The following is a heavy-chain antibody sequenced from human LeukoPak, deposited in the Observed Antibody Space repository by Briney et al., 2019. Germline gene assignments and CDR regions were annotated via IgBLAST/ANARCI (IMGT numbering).Heavy chain of an antibody. CDR2: IYSGGST. Sequence: PGGSLRLSCAASGFSVNSNYMSWVRQAPGKGLEWVLVIYSGGSTYYADSVKGRFTISRHISKNTLYLQMNSLRAEDTAVYYCARAGPCDAFDIWGQGTMVTVSS. CDR3: ARAGPCDAFDI. D-gene: IGHD1-14*01. J-gene: IGHJ3*02. V-gene: IGHV3-53*04. CDR1: GFSVNSNY.